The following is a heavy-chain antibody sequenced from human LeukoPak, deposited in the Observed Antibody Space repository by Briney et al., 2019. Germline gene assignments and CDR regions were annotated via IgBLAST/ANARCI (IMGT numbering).Heavy chain of an antibody. CDR2: IYYSGST. Sequence: SETLSLTCTVSGGSISSYYWSWIRQPPGKGLEWIGYIYYSGSTNYNPALKSRVTISVDTSKNQFSLKLSSVTAADTAVYYCARQRGRWDSFDYWGQGTLVTVSS. D-gene: IGHD1-26*01. V-gene: IGHV4-59*08. CDR1: GGSISSYY. J-gene: IGHJ4*02. CDR3: ARQRGRWDSFDY.